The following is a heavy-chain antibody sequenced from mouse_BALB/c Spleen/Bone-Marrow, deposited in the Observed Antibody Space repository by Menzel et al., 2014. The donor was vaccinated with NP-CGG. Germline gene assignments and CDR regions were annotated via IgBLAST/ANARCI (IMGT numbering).Heavy chain of an antibody. J-gene: IGHJ3*01. Sequence: EVQGVESGGGLVKPGGALKLSCAASGFTFSDYYMYWVRQTPEKRLEWVATISDGGNYTYYPDSVKGRFTISRDNAKNNLYLQMSSLKSEDTAMYFCTRGGFAYWGQGPLGAVS. V-gene: IGHV5-4*02. CDR2: ISDGGNYT. CDR1: GFTFSDYY. CDR3: TRGGFAY.